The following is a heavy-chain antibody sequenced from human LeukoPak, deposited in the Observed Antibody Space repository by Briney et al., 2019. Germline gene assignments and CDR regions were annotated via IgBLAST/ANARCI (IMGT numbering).Heavy chain of an antibody. CDR2: SGSTT. Sequence: GGSLRLSCAASGFIFSNYAMTWVRQAPGKGLEWVSSSGSTTDYSDSVKGRFTISRDNSKNTLYLQMNSLRADDTAVYYCTRDSSYGDYSTAFDYWGQGALVTVSS. CDR3: TRDSSYGDYSTAFDY. D-gene: IGHD4-17*01. V-gene: IGHV3-23*01. J-gene: IGHJ4*02. CDR1: GFIFSNYA.